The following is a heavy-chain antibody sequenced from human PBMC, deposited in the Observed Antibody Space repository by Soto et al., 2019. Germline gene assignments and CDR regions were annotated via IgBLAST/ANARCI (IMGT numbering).Heavy chain of an antibody. V-gene: IGHV5-51*01. CDR2: IYPGDSDT. CDR3: ARPGSSGWYFWFDP. CDR1: GYRVSRYW. D-gene: IGHD6-19*01. Sequence: LGESVKISCTGSGYRVSRYWRGWVRPLPGKGLEWMGIIYPGDSDTRYSPSFQGQVTISADKSINTAYLQWNSLKASDTAMYYCARPGSSGWYFWFDPWGQGTLVTVSS. J-gene: IGHJ5*02.